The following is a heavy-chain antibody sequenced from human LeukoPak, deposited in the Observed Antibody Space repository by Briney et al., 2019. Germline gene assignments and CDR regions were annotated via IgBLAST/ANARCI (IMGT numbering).Heavy chain of an antibody. CDR3: ARAFPFDDYGDPDAFDI. Sequence: SETLSLTCTVSGGAISTFYWSWIRQPPGKGLEWIGYIYYRGSTDYNPSLKSRVTISVDTSKNQFSLKLTSVTAADTAVYYCARAFPFDDYGDPDAFDIWGQGTMVTVSS. D-gene: IGHD4-17*01. CDR2: IYYRGST. V-gene: IGHV4-59*12. CDR1: GGAISTFY. J-gene: IGHJ3*02.